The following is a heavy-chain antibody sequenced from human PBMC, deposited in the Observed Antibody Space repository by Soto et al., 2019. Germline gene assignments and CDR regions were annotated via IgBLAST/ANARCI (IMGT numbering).Heavy chain of an antibody. J-gene: IGHJ4*02. CDR2: IGTAGDT. Sequence: GGSRRLSWAASGFTFSSYDMHWVRQATGKGLEWVSAIGTAGDTYYPGSVKGRFTISRENAKNSLYLQMNSLRAGDTAVYYCARALHSCTNGVCYYFDYWGQGTLVTVSS. D-gene: IGHD2-8*01. CDR1: GFTFSSYD. V-gene: IGHV3-13*01. CDR3: ARALHSCTNGVCYYFDY.